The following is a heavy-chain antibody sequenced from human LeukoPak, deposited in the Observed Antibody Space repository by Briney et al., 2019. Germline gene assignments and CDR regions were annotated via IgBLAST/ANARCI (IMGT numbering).Heavy chain of an antibody. CDR2: INHSGST. D-gene: IGHD6-13*01. J-gene: IGHJ4*02. CDR1: GGSFSGYY. V-gene: IGHV4-34*01. CDR3: ARAAAGTFDY. Sequence: PSETLSLTCAVYGGSFSGYYWSWIRQPPGKGLEWIGEINHSGSTNYNPSLKSRVTISVDTSENQFSLKLSSVTAADTAVYYCARAAAGTFDYWGQGTLVTVSS.